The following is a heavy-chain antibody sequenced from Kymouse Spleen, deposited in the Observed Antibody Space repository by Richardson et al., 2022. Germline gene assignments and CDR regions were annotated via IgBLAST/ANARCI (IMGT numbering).Heavy chain of an antibody. CDR3: ARERVGATTDYYYYGMDV. D-gene: IGHD1-26*01. Sequence: QVQLQQWGAGLLKPSETLSLTCAVYGGSFSGYYWSWIRQPPGKGLEWIGEINHSGSTNYNPSLKSRVTISVDTSKNQFSLKLSSVTAADTAVYYCARERVGATTDYYYYGMDVWGQGTTVTVSS. CDR1: GGSFSGYY. V-gene: IGHV4-34*01. J-gene: IGHJ6*02. CDR2: INHSGST.